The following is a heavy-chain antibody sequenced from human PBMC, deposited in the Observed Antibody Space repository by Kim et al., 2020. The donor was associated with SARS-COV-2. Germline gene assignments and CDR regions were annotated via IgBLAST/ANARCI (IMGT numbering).Heavy chain of an antibody. J-gene: IGHJ6*03. Sequence: GSLKGRFTISRENAKNSLYLQMNSLRAGDTAVYYCARGVTAYYYYYYMDVWGKGTTVTVSS. CDR3: ARGVTAYYYYYYMDV. D-gene: IGHD4-4*01. V-gene: IGHV3-13*01.